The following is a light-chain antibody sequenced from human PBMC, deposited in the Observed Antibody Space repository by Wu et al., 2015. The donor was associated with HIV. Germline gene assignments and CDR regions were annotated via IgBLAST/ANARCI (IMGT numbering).Light chain of an antibody. Sequence: DIQMTQSPSSVSASVGDRVTITCRASQSTSRFLNWYQQKPGKAPKLLIYAASSLQSGVPSRFSGSGSGTDFTFTISSLQPEDFATYYCQQSYSTPWTFGQGTKVEIK. CDR2: AAS. V-gene: IGKV1-39*01. CDR1: QSTSRF. J-gene: IGKJ1*01. CDR3: QQSYSTPWT.